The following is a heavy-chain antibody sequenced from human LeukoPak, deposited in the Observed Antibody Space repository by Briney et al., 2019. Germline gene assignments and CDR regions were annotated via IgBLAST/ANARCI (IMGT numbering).Heavy chain of an antibody. CDR1: GCTFSSYS. CDR2: ISSSSSYI. V-gene: IGHV3-21*04. D-gene: IGHD2-2*01. J-gene: IGHJ4*02. Sequence: PGGSLRLSCAVSGCTFSSYSMNWVRQAPGKGLEWVSSISSSSSYIYYADSVKGRFTISRDNAKNSLYLQMNSLRAEDTAVYYCARDGGYCSSTSCYYGIDYWGQGTLVTVSS. CDR3: ARDGGYCSSTSCYYGIDY.